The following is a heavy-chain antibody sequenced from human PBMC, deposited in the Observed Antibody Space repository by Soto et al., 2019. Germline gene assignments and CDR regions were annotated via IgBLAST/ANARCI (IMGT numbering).Heavy chain of an antibody. D-gene: IGHD6-19*01. J-gene: IGHJ4*02. CDR2: ISGSGGST. V-gene: IGHV3-23*01. Sequence: GGSLRLSCAASGFTFSSYAMSWVRQAPGKGLEWVSAISGSGGSTYYADSVKGRFTISRDNSKNTLYLQMNSLRAEDTAVYYCAKDPNSGRRLEYYFDYWGQGTLVTVSS. CDR3: AKDPNSGRRLEYYFDY. CDR1: GFTFSSYA.